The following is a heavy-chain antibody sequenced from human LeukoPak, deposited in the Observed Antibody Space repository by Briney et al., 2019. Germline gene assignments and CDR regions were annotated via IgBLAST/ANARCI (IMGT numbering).Heavy chain of an antibody. CDR2: IKYDGSDK. J-gene: IGHJ4*02. Sequence: GGSLRLSGAASVFTFSGFWRSWVRQAPTKGLEWVANIKYDGSDKRYVDSVKGRFTVSRDNANNSLYLQMNSLRAEDTAVYYCVRGGGSFDSWGQGTLVTVSS. D-gene: IGHD3-16*01. V-gene: IGHV3-7*04. CDR1: VFTFSGFW. CDR3: VRGGGSFDS.